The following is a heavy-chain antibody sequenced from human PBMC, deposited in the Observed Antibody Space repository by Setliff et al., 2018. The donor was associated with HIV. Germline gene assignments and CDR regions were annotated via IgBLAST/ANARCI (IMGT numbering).Heavy chain of an antibody. D-gene: IGHD1-7*01. CDR1: GGSITSSSNY. Sequence: SETLSLTCTVSGGSITSSSNYWGWIRQPPGKGLEWIGSIYYSGSSYYNPSLKSRVTILLDPSKNQFSLRLSSVTAADTAVYYCARHRGMPGTTWYNHYMDVWGKGATVTVSS. V-gene: IGHV4-39*01. J-gene: IGHJ6*03. CDR2: IYYSGSS. CDR3: ARHRGMPGTTWYNHYMDV.